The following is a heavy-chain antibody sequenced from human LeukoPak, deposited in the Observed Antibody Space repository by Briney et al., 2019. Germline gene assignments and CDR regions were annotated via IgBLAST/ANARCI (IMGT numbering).Heavy chain of an antibody. CDR2: VSPGGST. V-gene: IGHV4-34*01. CDR3: ATRLSGVNTAMDEYYFDY. D-gene: IGHD5-18*01. J-gene: IGHJ4*02. Sequence: PSETLSLTCAMHSESSGGDDWTWIRQPPGKGLEWIGEVSPGGSTRYNPSLRSRVTISVDTSKNQFSLKLSSVTAADTAVYYCATRLSGVNTAMDEYYFDYWGQGTLVTVSS. CDR1: SESSGGDD.